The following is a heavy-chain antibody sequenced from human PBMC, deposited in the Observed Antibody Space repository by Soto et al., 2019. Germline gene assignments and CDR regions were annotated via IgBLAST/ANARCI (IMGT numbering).Heavy chain of an antibody. CDR2: IYYSGST. CDR1: GGSFSGYY. V-gene: IGHV4-34*01. CDR3: ARHETAMALDY. J-gene: IGHJ4*02. D-gene: IGHD5-18*01. Sequence: SETLSLTCAVYGGSFSGYYWSWIRQPPGKGLEWIGTIYYSGSTYYNPSLKSRVTISVDTSKHQFSLKLSSVTAADTAVYYCARHETAMALDYWGQGTLVTVSS.